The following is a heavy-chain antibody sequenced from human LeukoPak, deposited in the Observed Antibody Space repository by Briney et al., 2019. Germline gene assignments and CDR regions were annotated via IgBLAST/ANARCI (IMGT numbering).Heavy chain of an antibody. CDR1: GFTFSNYE. Sequence: GGSLRLSCEASGFTFSNYEMNWVRQAPGKGLEWVSTISGSGSSTYYADSVKGRITISRDNPKNTLSLQMNSLRTEDTAVYYCARLVNLLPDEWGQGTLVTVSS. J-gene: IGHJ4*02. CDR3: ARLVNLLPDE. D-gene: IGHD2/OR15-2a*01. V-gene: IGHV3-23*01. CDR2: ISGSGSST.